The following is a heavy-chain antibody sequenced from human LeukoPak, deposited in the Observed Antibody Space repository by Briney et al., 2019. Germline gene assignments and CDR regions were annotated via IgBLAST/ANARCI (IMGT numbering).Heavy chain of an antibody. Sequence: GGSLRLSCAASEFTFSSYSMNWVRQAPGKGLEWVSSITSSSSHIYYADSVKGRFTISRDNAKNSLYLQMNSLRAEDTAVYYCARVRLVTDYWGQGTLVTVSS. V-gene: IGHV3-21*01. CDR3: ARVRLVTDY. CDR1: EFTFSSYS. J-gene: IGHJ4*02. CDR2: ITSSSSHI. D-gene: IGHD3-9*01.